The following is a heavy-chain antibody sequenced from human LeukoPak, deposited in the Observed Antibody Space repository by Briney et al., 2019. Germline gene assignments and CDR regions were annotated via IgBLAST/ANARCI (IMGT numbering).Heavy chain of an antibody. CDR3: ARVRYGAFDY. CDR1: GFTFSDHY. CDR2: IRSKPNSHIT. D-gene: IGHD4-17*01. J-gene: IGHJ4*02. V-gene: IGHV3-72*01. Sequence: PGGSLRLSCATSGFTFSDHYMDWVRQAPGKGLEWVGRIRSKPNSHITEYAASVKGRFTISRDDSKNSLYLQMNGLKTEDTAVYYCARVRYGAFDYWGQGTLVIVSS.